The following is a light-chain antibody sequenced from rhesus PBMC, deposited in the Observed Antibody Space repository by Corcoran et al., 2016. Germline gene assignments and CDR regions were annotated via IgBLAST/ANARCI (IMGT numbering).Light chain of an antibody. V-gene: IGKV1-74*01. Sequence: DIQMTQSPSSLSASVGDRVTITCRASENVNNYLNWYQQKPGKALKLLFYKASTLQSGVPSRVRGSGSGTDYTFTISSLQPDDVATYYCQHGSGTPLTFGGGTKVEIK. CDR3: QHGSGTPLT. CDR2: KAS. J-gene: IGKJ4*01. CDR1: ENVNNY.